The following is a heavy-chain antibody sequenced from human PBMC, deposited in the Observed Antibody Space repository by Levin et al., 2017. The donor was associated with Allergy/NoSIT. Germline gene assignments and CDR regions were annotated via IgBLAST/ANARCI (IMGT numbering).Heavy chain of an antibody. CDR3: ARCFRGYRYGFDS. V-gene: IGHV4-59*08. J-gene: IGHJ4*02. D-gene: IGHD5-18*01. CDR1: GASISSFY. CDR2: IHYTGST. Sequence: SETLSLTCTVSGASISSFYWGWIRQPPGKGLEWIGYIHYTGSTNYSPSLKGRVTISRDMSKNQFSLKLSSVTASDTAMYYCARCFRGYRYGFDSWGQGTLVTVSS.